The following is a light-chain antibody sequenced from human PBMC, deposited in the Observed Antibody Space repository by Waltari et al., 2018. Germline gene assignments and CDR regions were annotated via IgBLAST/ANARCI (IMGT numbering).Light chain of an antibody. CDR2: HAS. V-gene: IGKV3D-15*01. CDR1: QSIATD. Sequence: EVVMTQSPATLSVSPGERATLSCRASQSIATDLAWYQHKPGQAPRLLIYHASTRATAIPTRFRGSGSGTDFTLTISGLQSEDSAVYYCQQYNRWSPLTFGGGTKVEI. CDR3: QQYNRWSPLT. J-gene: IGKJ4*01.